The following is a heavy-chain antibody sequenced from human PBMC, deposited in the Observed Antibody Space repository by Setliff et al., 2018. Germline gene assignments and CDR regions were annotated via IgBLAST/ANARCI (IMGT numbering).Heavy chain of an antibody. CDR1: GFTFTNYW. CDR3: ARGYDSGGWNY. Sequence: PGESLKISCKGSGFTFTNYWIGWVRQMPGKGLEWMGVIWPDDSDTTYSPPFRGEVTISADKSVNTAYLQWDSLRASDTAMYYCARGYDSGGWNYWGQGTLVTVSS. J-gene: IGHJ4*02. D-gene: IGHD3-22*01. V-gene: IGHV5-51*01. CDR2: IWPDDSDT.